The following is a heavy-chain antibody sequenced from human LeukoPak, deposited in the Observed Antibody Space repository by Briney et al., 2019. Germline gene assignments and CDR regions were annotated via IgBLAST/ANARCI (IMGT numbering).Heavy chain of an antibody. V-gene: IGHV3-9*01. CDR3: ARDLLPGTAGYYGMDV. CDR1: GFTFDDYA. Sequence: GGSLRLSCAASGFTFDDYAMHWVRQAPGKGLEWVSGISWHSENVGYADSVKGRFTISRDNAKNSLYLQMNSLRAEDTAVYYCARDLLPGTAGYYGMDVWGQGTTVTVSS. J-gene: IGHJ6*02. CDR2: ISWHSENV. D-gene: IGHD1-1*01.